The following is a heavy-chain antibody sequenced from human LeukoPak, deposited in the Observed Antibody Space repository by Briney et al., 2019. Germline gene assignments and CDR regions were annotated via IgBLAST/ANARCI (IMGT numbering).Heavy chain of an antibody. CDR3: AKDDYYDTSGYRD. Sequence: QSGGSLRLSCAASGFTFSSYWMSWVRQAPGKGLEWVAVISYDVGKKYYADSVKGRFTISRDNSKNTLYLQMNSLRAEDTAVYYCAKDDYYDTSGYRDWGQGTLVTVSS. CDR1: GFTFSSYW. J-gene: IGHJ4*02. V-gene: IGHV3-30*18. D-gene: IGHD3-22*01. CDR2: ISYDVGKK.